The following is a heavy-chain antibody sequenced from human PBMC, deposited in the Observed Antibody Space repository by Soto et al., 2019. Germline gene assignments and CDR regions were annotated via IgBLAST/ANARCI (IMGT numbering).Heavy chain of an antibody. CDR2: IIPIFGTA. D-gene: IGHD6-19*01. CDR1: GGTFSSYA. J-gene: IGHJ6*02. Sequence: QVQLVQSGAEVKKPGSSVKVSCKASGGTFSSYAISWVRQAPGQGLEWMGGIIPIFGTANYAQKFQGRVTITADESTSTAYMDRSSLRSEDTAVYYCARDRGDGWPGYYGMDVWGQGTTVTVSS. V-gene: IGHV1-69*12. CDR3: ARDRGDGWPGYYGMDV.